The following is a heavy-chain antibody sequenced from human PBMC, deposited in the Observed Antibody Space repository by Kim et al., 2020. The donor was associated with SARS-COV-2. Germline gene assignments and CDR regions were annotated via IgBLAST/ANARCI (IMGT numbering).Heavy chain of an antibody. J-gene: IGHJ6*03. V-gene: IGHV4-34*01. D-gene: IGHD3-22*01. CDR3: ARVSRGTMIVVVIPYYYYYMDV. Sequence: SETLSLTCAVYGGSFSGYYWSWIRQPPGKGLEWIGEINHSGSTNYNPSLKSRVTISVDTSKNQFSLKLSSVTAADTAVYYCARVSRGTMIVVVIPYYYYYMDVWGKGTTVTVSS. CDR2: INHSGST. CDR1: GGSFSGYY.